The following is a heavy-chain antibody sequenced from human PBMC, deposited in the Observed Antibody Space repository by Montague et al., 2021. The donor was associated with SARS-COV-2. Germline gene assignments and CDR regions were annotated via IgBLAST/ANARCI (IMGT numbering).Heavy chain of an antibody. Sequence: SLRLSCAASGFTFISYAMRWVRQAPGKGLEWVSAISGSGGSTYYADSVKGRFTISRDNSKNMLYLQMNSLRAEDTAVYYCASGLDYGDYYYYYGIDVWGQGTTVTVSS. D-gene: IGHD4-17*01. CDR2: ISGSGGST. CDR1: GFTFISYA. CDR3: ASGLDYGDYYYYYGIDV. J-gene: IGHJ6*02. V-gene: IGHV3-23*01.